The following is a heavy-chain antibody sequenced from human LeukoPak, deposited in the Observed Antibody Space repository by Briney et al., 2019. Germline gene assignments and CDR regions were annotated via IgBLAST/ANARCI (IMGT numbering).Heavy chain of an antibody. J-gene: IGHJ3*02. V-gene: IGHV4-39*07. D-gene: IGHD3-10*01. CDR3: ARPNMVRGPKGAFDI. CDR1: GGSISSSSYY. Sequence: SETLSLTCTVSGGSISSSSYYWGWIRQPPGKGLEWIGSIYYSGSTYYNPSLKSRVTISVDTSKNQFSLKLSSVTAADTAVYYCARPNMVRGPKGAFDIWGQGTMVTVSS. CDR2: IYYSGST.